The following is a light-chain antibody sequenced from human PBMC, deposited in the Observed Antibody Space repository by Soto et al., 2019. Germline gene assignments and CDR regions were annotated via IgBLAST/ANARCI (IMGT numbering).Light chain of an antibody. V-gene: IGKV3-11*01. CDR1: QSVGSS. CDR3: QQYGSSPRYT. J-gene: IGKJ2*01. Sequence: EIVLTQSPATLSLSPGERATLSCRASQSVGSSLAWYQQKPGQAPRLLIYDTSNRATGIPARFSGSGSGTDFTLTISSLEPEDFAVYYCQQYGSSPRYTFGQGTKLEIK. CDR2: DTS.